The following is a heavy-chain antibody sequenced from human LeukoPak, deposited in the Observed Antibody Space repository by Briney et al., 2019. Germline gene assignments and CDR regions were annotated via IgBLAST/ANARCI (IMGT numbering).Heavy chain of an antibody. CDR2: IFPDGRDT. D-gene: IGHD3-10*01. Sequence: ASVNVSCKASGYTFAAHHIHGVRQAPAQGLAWVGGIFPDGRDTKYSQKFQDRMTLTMNTSTNTASMELNRLRPDDTAVYYCSGRYGSGQLWGQGTLITVSS. CDR1: GYTFAAHH. CDR3: SGRYGSGQL. V-gene: IGHV1-2*02. J-gene: IGHJ4*02.